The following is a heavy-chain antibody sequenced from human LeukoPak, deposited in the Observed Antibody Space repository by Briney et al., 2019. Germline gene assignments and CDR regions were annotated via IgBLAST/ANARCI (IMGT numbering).Heavy chain of an antibody. CDR2: IYYSGST. CDR1: GGSISSSSYY. J-gene: IGHJ4*02. CDR3: ARDSSGWNSFDY. Sequence: SETLSLTCTVSGGSISSSSYYWGWIRQPPGTGLEWLGSIYYSGSTYYNPSLKSRVTISVDTSKNQFSLKLSSVTAADTAVYYCARDSSGWNSFDYWGQGTLVTVSS. V-gene: IGHV4-39*07. D-gene: IGHD6-19*01.